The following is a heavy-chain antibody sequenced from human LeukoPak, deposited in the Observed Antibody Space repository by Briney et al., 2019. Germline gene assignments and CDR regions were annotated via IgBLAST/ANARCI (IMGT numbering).Heavy chain of an antibody. J-gene: IGHJ5*02. CDR1: GGSISSSSYY. CDR3: ARHVGFTWDSSELDQNNWFDP. CDR2: IYYSGST. V-gene: IGHV4-39*01. Sequence: SETLSLTCTVSGGSISSSSYYWGWIRQPPGEGLEWIGSIYYSGSTYYNPSLKSRVTISVDTSKNQFSLKLSSVTAADTAVYYCARHVGFTWDSSELDQNNWFDPWGQGTLVTVSS. D-gene: IGHD3-22*01.